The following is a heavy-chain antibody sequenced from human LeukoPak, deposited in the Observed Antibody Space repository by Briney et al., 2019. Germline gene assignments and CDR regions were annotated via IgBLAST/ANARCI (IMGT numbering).Heavy chain of an antibody. J-gene: IGHJ4*02. CDR2: LNSDGTTI. CDR1: GFTFSGYW. CDR3: VRGAGGPRNYVLDY. V-gene: IGHV3-74*01. Sequence: GGSLRLSCVASGFTFSGYWMHWVRQAPGMGLVWVSRLNSDGTTINYADSVKGRFTISRDNAKNTVYLQMSGLRDDDAALYFCVRGAGGPRNYVLDYWGQGALVSVSS. D-gene: IGHD3-10*02.